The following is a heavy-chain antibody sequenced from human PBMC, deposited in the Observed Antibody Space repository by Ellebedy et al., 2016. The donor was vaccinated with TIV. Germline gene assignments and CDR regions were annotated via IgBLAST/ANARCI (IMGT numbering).Heavy chain of an antibody. D-gene: IGHD6-6*01. V-gene: IGHV1-46*01. CDR1: GYTFTNYY. CDR3: AREDLLPSSSSHHYGIDV. J-gene: IGHJ6*02. Sequence: AASVKVSCKASGYTFTNYYMHWVRQAPGQGLEWMGLIEPSGGTTNYAQKFQGRVTVTRDTSTSTVYMELRSLRSEDTAVYYCAREDLLPSSSSHHYGIDVWGQGTTVTVSS. CDR2: IEPSGGTT.